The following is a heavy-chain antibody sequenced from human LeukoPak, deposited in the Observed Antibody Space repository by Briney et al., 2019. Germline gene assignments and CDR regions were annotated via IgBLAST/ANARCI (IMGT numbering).Heavy chain of an antibody. CDR1: GFTFSFYG. D-gene: IGHD2-2*02. Sequence: GGSLRLSCATSGFTFSFYGMHWVRQAPGKGLEWVAFIQNDGSLKFYADSVQGRFSISRDNSKNTLFLQMNSLGADDTAVYYCAKTSDQLLYSKFDFWGQGTLVTVSS. J-gene: IGHJ4*02. V-gene: IGHV3-30*02. CDR3: AKTSDQLLYSKFDF. CDR2: IQNDGSLK.